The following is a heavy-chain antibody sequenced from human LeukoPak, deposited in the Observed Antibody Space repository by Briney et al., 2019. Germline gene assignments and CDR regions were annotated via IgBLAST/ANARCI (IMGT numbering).Heavy chain of an antibody. CDR3: ARYVAGYYYFYMDV. CDR1: GGSISSYY. Sequence: PSETLYLTCTVSGGSISSYYWSWIRQPPGKGLEWIGEINPGGSTDYNPSLKSRVPISMHTSKNQFPLTLPSVSAADTAVYYCARYVAGYYYFYMDVWGKGTSVTGPS. CDR2: INPGGST. J-gene: IGHJ6*03. V-gene: IGHV4-34*01. D-gene: IGHD3-16*01.